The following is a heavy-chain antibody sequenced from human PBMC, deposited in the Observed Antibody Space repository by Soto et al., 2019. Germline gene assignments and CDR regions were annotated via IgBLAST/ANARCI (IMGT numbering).Heavy chain of an antibody. J-gene: IGHJ6*02. V-gene: IGHV4-59*08. Sequence: ASETLSLTCTVSGGSISSYYWSWIRQPPGKGLEWIGYIYYSGSTNYNPSLKSRVTISVDTSKNQFSLKLSSVTAADTAVYYCARVSGSYYYGMDVWGQGTTVTVSS. CDR2: IYYSGST. CDR1: GGSISSYY. CDR3: ARVSGSYYYGMDV.